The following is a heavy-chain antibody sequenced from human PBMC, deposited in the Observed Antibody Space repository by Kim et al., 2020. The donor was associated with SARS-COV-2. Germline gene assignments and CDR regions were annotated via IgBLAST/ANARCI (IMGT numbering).Heavy chain of an antibody. D-gene: IGHD3-10*01. Sequence: GGSLRLSCAASGFTFSDYYMSWIRQAPGKGLEWVSYISSSSSYTNYADSVKGRFTISRDNAKNSLYLQMNSLRAEDTAVYYCARDQGSGTGYYYGMDVWGQGTTVTVSS. CDR1: GFTFSDYY. J-gene: IGHJ6*02. V-gene: IGHV3-11*06. CDR3: ARDQGSGTGYYYGMDV. CDR2: ISSSSSYT.